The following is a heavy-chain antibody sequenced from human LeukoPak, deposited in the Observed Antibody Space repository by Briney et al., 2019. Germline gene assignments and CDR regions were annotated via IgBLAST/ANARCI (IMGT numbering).Heavy chain of an antibody. CDR1: GVSISSYI. V-gene: IGHV4-59*10. CDR3: ARGPYSYDRSGSFDI. J-gene: IGHJ3*02. D-gene: IGHD3-22*01. CDR2: ISSSRST. Sequence: SETLSLTSAVSGVSISSYIGSWIRQPAGQGLEWMRRISSSRSTNYNPSLKSRITISVDPSKNQCSLKLSSVTAAATAVYFCARGPYSYDRSGSFDIWGQGTMVTVSS.